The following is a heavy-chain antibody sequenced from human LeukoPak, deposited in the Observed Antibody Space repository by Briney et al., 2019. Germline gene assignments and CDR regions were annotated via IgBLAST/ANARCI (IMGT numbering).Heavy chain of an antibody. CDR3: ARDRRRITMMVVVPGAFDI. CDR1: GYTFTSYY. CDR2: INPSGGST. Sequence: ASVKVSCKASGYTFTSYYMHRVRQAPGQGLEWMGIINPSGGSTSYAQKFQGRVTMTRDTSTSTVYMELSSLRSEDTAVYYCARDRRRITMMVVVPGAFDIWGQGTMVTVSS. V-gene: IGHV1-46*01. J-gene: IGHJ3*02. D-gene: IGHD3-22*01.